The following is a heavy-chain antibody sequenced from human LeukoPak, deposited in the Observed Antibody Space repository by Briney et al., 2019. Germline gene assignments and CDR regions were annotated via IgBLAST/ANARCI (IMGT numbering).Heavy chain of an antibody. D-gene: IGHD2-21*02. Sequence: KASETLSLTCAVYGGSFSGYYWSWIRQPPGKGLEWIGEINHSGSTNYNPSLKSRVTISVDTSKNQFSLKLSSVTAADTAVYYCASTEDGGDPSPLGYWGQGTLVTVSS. CDR3: ASTEDGGDPSPLGY. J-gene: IGHJ4*02. V-gene: IGHV4-34*01. CDR2: INHSGST. CDR1: GGSFSGYY.